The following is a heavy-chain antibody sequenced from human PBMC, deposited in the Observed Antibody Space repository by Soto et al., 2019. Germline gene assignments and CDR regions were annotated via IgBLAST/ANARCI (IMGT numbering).Heavy chain of an antibody. Sequence: ASVKVSCKASGYTFTSYDINWVRQATGQGPEWMGWMNPDSGHTGYVQKFQGRVTMTRNTAISTAYMELNSLRAEDTAVYYCARDRVESGYPEYFQHWGQGTLVTVSS. CDR1: GYTFTSYD. CDR2: MNPDSGHT. CDR3: ARDRVESGYPEYFQH. V-gene: IGHV1-8*01. J-gene: IGHJ1*01. D-gene: IGHD3-22*01.